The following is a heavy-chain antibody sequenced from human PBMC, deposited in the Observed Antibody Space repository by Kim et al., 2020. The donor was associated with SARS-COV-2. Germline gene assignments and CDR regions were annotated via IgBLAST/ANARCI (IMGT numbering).Heavy chain of an antibody. CDR1: GFTFSSYW. D-gene: IGHD5-18*01. CDR2: INSDGSST. V-gene: IGHV3-74*01. CDR3: AREELATPELWSYYYYYYGMDV. J-gene: IGHJ6*02. Sequence: GGSLRLSCAASGFTFSSYWMHWVRQAPGKGLVWVSRINSDGSSTSYADSVKGRFTISRDNAKNTLYLQMNSLRAEDTAVYYCAREELATPELWSYYYYYYGMDVWGQGTTVTVSS.